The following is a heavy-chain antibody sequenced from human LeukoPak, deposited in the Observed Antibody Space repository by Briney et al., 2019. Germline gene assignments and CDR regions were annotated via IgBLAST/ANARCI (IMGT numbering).Heavy chain of an antibody. D-gene: IGHD3-10*01. CDR2: ISGSGGST. Sequence: GGSLRLSCAASGFTFSSYAMSWVRQAPGKGLEWVSGISGSGGSTYYADSVKGRFIISRDNSKNTPYLQMNSLRAEDTAVYYCARFAYYGSGSYYNPGYWGQGTLVTVSS. V-gene: IGHV3-23*01. J-gene: IGHJ4*02. CDR1: GFTFSSYA. CDR3: ARFAYYGSGSYYNPGY.